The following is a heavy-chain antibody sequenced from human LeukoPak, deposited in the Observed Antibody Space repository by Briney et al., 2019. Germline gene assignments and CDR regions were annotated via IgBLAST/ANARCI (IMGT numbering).Heavy chain of an antibody. CDR1: GGTFSSYA. V-gene: IGHV1-69*04. Sequence: GASVKVSCKASGGTFSSYAISWVRQAPGQGVEWMGRIIPILGIANYAQKFQGRVTITADKSTSTAYMELSSLRSEDTAVYYCARLTDILTGYSDYWGQGTLVTVSS. CDR2: IIPILGIA. CDR3: ARLTDILTGYSDY. D-gene: IGHD3-9*01. J-gene: IGHJ4*02.